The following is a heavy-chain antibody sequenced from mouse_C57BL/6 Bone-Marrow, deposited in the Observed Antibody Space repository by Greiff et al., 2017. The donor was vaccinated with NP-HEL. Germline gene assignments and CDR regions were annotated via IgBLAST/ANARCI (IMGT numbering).Heavy chain of an antibody. CDR2: LHPSDSDT. J-gene: IGHJ4*01. Sequence: QVQLQQPGAELVKPGASVKVSCKASGYTFTSYWMHWVKQRPGQGLEWIGRLHPSDSDTNYTQKFKGKATLTVDKSSSTAYMQLSSLTSEDSAVYYCASPNWDGGAMDYWGQGTSVTVSS. CDR1: GYTFTSYW. D-gene: IGHD4-1*01. V-gene: IGHV1-74*01. CDR3: ASPNWDGGAMDY.